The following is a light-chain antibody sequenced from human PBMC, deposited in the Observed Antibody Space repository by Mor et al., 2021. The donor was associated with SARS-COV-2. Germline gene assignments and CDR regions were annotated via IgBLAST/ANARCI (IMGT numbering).Light chain of an antibody. CDR2: EVS. V-gene: IGLV2-14*01. CDR1: SSDVGGYNY. Sequence: CTGTSSDVGGYNYVSWYQQHPGKAPKLMIYEVSNRPSGVSNRFSGSKSGNTASLTISGLQAEDEADYYCSSYTRSSTLVFGG. CDR3: SSYTRSSTLV. J-gene: IGLJ2*01.